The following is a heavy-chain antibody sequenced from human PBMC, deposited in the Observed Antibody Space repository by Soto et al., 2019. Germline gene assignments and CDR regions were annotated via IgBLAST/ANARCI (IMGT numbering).Heavy chain of an antibody. V-gene: IGHV3-30-3*01. Sequence: GGSLRLSCAASEFTISSYAMHWVRQAPGKGLEWVAVISYDGSSKYNTDSVKGPFTVSRDKSKNTVYLQMHSLTVEDTAVYYCARDAVAMDYWGQGTLVTVSS. CDR3: ARDAVAMDY. CDR1: EFTISSYA. CDR2: ISYDGSSK. J-gene: IGHJ4*02. D-gene: IGHD6-19*01.